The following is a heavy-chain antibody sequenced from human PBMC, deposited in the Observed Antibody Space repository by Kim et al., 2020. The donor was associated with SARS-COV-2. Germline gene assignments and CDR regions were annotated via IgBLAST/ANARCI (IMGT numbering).Heavy chain of an antibody. Sequence: GESLKISCKGSGYSFTSYWISWVRQMPGKGLEWMGRIDPSDSYTNYSPSFQGHVTISADKSISTAYLQWSSLKASDTAMYYCARPIPKTGYCSSTSCFDAFDIWGQGTMVTVSS. CDR3: ARPIPKTGYCSSTSCFDAFDI. J-gene: IGHJ3*02. CDR1: GYSFTSYW. CDR2: IDPSDSYT. V-gene: IGHV5-10-1*01. D-gene: IGHD2-2*01.